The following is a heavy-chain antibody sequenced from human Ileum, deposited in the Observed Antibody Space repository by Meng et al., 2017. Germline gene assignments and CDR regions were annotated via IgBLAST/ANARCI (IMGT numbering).Heavy chain of an antibody. CDR1: GGSISSGGYY. J-gene: IGHJ5*02. Sequence: QAQLQASGPGLVTPSQTLSLTCTVAGGSISSGGYYWGWIRQHPGKGLEWIGYIFYSGSTYYNSSLKSRINISVDTSKNQFSLKVSSVTAADTAVYYCARVRRGLGLRFNPWGQGTLVTVSS. D-gene: IGHD3/OR15-3a*01. CDR2: IFYSGST. V-gene: IGHV4-31*03. CDR3: ARVRRGLGLRFNP.